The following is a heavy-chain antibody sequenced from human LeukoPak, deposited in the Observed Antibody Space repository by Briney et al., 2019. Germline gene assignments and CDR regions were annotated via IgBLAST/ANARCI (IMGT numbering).Heavy chain of an antibody. CDR1: GFTFDDYA. D-gene: IGHD6-6*01. CDR3: AKAVGYTSSSGGYFDY. Sequence: GGSLRLPCAASGFTFDDYAMHWVRQAPGKGLEWVSGISWNSGNIGYADSVKGRFTISRDNAKNSLYLQMNSLRAEDMALYYCAKAVGYTSSSGGYFDYWGQGILVTVSS. V-gene: IGHV3-9*03. CDR2: ISWNSGNI. J-gene: IGHJ4*02.